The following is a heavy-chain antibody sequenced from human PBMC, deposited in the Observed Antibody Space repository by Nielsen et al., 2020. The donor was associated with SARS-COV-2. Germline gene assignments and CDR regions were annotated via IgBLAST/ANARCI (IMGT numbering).Heavy chain of an antibody. Sequence: WIRQPPGKGLEWVSSISSSSSYIYYADSVKGRFTISRDNAKNSLYLQMNSLRAEDTAVYYCARHEYYYDSSGNDHDAFDIWGQGTMVTVSS. CDR2: ISSSSSYI. CDR3: ARHEYYYDSSGNDHDAFDI. J-gene: IGHJ3*02. V-gene: IGHV3-21*01. D-gene: IGHD3-22*01.